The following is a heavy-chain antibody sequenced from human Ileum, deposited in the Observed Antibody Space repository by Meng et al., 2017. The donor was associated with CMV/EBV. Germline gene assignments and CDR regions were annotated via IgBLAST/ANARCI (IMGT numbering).Heavy chain of an antibody. V-gene: IGHV4-4*03. D-gene: IGHD3-22*01. Sequence: QLQLQESGPGLVKPPGTLSLTCAVSGGSISRANWWTWVRQTPGKGLEWIGEVYRGGNAMYNPSLQSRLTISVDDSTNQVSLRLRSVTAADTAMYYCTTGSAYSPPGQFHQWGQGTLVTVSS. J-gene: IGHJ4*02. CDR2: VYRGGNA. CDR3: TTGSAYSPPGQFHQ. CDR1: GGSISRANW.